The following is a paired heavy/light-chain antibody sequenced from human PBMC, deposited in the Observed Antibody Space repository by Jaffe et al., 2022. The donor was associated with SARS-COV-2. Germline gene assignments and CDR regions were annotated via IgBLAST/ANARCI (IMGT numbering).Heavy chain of an antibody. CDR1: GFTFSTYV. J-gene: IGHJ4*02. CDR2: MSGSGDST. Sequence: EVQLVESGGGLVQPGGSLRLSCAASGFTFSTYVMTWVRQAPGKGLEWVSAMSGSGDSTDYADSVKGRFTISRDNSKNTLYLQMNSLRAEDTAVYYCAKGLSEFDYWGQGTLVTVSS. V-gene: IGHV3-23*04. D-gene: IGHD3-3*01. CDR3: AKGLSEFDY.
Light chain of an antibody. CDR1: ESISIY. CDR3: QQSYSTPRT. Sequence: DIQMTQSPSSLSASVGDRVTITCRASESISIYLNWYQQKPGNAPKLLIYSASSLQSGVPSRFSGSGSGTDFTLTISSLQPEDFATYYCQQSYSTPRTFGQGTKLEIK. CDR2: SAS. J-gene: IGKJ2*01. V-gene: IGKV1-39*01.